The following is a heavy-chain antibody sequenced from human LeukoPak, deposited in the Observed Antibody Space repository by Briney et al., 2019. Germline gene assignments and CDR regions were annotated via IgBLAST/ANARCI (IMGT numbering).Heavy chain of an antibody. CDR3: ARAGARYCSSTSCSS. V-gene: IGHV1-18*01. Sequence: ASVKVSCKASGYTFTSYGISWVRQAPGQGLEWMGWISAYNGNTNYAQKLQGRVTMTTDTSTSTAYMELRSPRSDDTAVYYCARAGARYCSSTSCSSWGQGTLVTVSS. J-gene: IGHJ5*02. CDR1: GYTFTSYG. CDR2: ISAYNGNT. D-gene: IGHD2-2*01.